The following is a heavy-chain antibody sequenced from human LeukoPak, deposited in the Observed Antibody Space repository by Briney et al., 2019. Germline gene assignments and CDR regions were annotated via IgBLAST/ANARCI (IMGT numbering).Heavy chain of an antibody. CDR3: ARAQVRGSYLYYYGMDV. CDR1: GGSISSSSYY. Sequence: SETLSLTCTVSGGSISSSSYYWGWIRQPPGKGLEWIGSIYYSGSTNYNPSLKSRVTISVDTSKNQFSLKLSSVTAADTAVYYCARAQVRGSYLYYYGMDVWGQGTTVTVSS. V-gene: IGHV4-39*07. CDR2: IYYSGST. D-gene: IGHD1-26*01. J-gene: IGHJ6*02.